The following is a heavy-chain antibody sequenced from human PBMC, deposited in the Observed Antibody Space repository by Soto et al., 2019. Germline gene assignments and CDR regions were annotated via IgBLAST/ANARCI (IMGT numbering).Heavy chain of an antibody. V-gene: IGHV4-4*07. J-gene: IGHJ3*02. CDR2: MSSSGVT. Sequence: SETLSLTCTVSGGSISNKYWSWIRQPAGKGLEWIGRMSSSGVTNYSPSFKSRVTMSVDMSKNQFSLKLSSVTATDAAVYYCARDLDSSGWYGDDAFDIWGQGTMVTVSS. CDR3: ARDLDSSGWYGDDAFDI. CDR1: GGSISNKY. D-gene: IGHD6-19*01.